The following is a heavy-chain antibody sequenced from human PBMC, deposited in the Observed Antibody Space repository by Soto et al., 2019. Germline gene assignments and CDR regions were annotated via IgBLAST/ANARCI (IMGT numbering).Heavy chain of an antibody. V-gene: IGHV3-66*01. CDR3: ARDHYYGSGSYGALLSY. J-gene: IGHJ4*02. CDR2: IYSGGST. Sequence: GGSLRLSCAASGFTVSSNYMSWVRQAPGKGLEWVSVIYSGGSTYYADSVKGRFTISSDNSKNTLYLQMNSLRAEDTAVYYCARDHYYGSGSYGALLSYWGQGTLVTVSS. D-gene: IGHD3-10*01. CDR1: GFTVSSNY.